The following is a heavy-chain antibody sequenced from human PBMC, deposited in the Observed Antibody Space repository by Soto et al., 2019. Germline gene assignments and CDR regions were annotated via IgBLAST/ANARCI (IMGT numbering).Heavy chain of an antibody. Sequence: WGSMRLSXQASGFNLANYGMHWVRQAPSKGLEWVAVITYDGCFQYYADSVKGRFTISRDNSKNTLSPHLNTRKPEDTAVYICAKDRVGGTFYTPLAFWGQGTLVTVSS. D-gene: IGHD1-7*01. CDR3: AKDRVGGTFYTPLAF. CDR2: ITYDGCFQ. J-gene: IGHJ4*02. V-gene: IGHV3-30*18. CDR1: GFNLANYG.